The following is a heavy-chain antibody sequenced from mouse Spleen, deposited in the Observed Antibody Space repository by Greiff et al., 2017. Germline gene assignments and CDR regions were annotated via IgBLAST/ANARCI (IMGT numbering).Heavy chain of an antibody. D-gene: IGHD3-1*01. CDR3: ARERSSGAMDY. Sequence: QLVESGPGLVKPSQSLSLTRSVTGYSITSGYYWNWIRQFPGNKLEWMGYISYDGSNNYNPSLKNRISITRDTSKNQFFLKLNSVTTEDTATYYCARERSSGAMDYWGQGTSVTVSS. CDR2: ISYDGSN. J-gene: IGHJ4*01. CDR1: GYSITSGYY. V-gene: IGHV3-6*01.